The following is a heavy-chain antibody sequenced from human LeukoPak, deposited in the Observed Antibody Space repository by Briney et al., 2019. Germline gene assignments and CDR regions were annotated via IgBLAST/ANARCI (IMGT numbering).Heavy chain of an antibody. V-gene: IGHV3-33*01. Sequence: GGSLRLSCAASGFTFSSYGMHWVRQAPGKGLEWVAVIWYDGSNKYYADSVKGRFTISRDNSKNTLYLQMNSLRAEDTAVYYCARATGYSYAEYYFDYWGQGTLVTVSS. D-gene: IGHD5-18*01. J-gene: IGHJ4*02. CDR3: ARATGYSYAEYYFDY. CDR2: IWYDGSNK. CDR1: GFTFSSYG.